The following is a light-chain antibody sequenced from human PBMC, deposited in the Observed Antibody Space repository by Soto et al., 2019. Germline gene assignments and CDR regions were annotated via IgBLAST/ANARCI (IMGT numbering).Light chain of an antibody. CDR3: QQCHRYLT. CDR2: GAS. V-gene: IGKV1-5*01. Sequence: DIQMTQSPSTLSASVGDRVTITCRASESMSNCLAWYQQKPGKAPKLLISGASSLQSGVPSRFSGSASGTEFTLTISSLQHDDSATYYCQQCHRYLTFGQGTKVEMK. J-gene: IGKJ1*01. CDR1: ESMSNC.